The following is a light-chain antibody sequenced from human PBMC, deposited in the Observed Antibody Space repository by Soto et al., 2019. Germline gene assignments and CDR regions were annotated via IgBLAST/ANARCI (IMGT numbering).Light chain of an antibody. CDR3: QQYNSYWT. V-gene: IGKV1-5*01. CDR1: QSISSW. CDR2: DAS. J-gene: IGKJ1*01. Sequence: DIQMTQSPSTLSASVGDRVTITCRASQSISSWLAWYQQKPGKATKLLIYDASSLESGVPSRFSGSGSATEFTLTISSLQPDDFATYYCQQYNSYWTFGQGTKVDIK.